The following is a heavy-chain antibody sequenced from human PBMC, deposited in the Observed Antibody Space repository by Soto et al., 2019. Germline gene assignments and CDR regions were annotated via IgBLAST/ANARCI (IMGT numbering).Heavy chain of an antibody. CDR3: ARDLLPNSSGFYGMDV. D-gene: IGHD6-19*01. CDR1: GFTFSSYS. CDR2: ISSSSSTI. V-gene: IGHV3-48*01. Sequence: PGGSLRLSCAASGFTFSSYSMNWVRQAPGKGLEWVSYISSSSSTIYYADSVKGRFTISRDNAKNSLYLQMNSLRGEDTAVYYCARDLLPNSSGFYGMDVWGQGTTVTVSS. J-gene: IGHJ6*02.